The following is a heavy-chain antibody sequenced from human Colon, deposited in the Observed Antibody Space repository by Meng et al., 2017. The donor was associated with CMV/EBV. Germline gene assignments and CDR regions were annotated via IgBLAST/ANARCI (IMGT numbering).Heavy chain of an antibody. D-gene: IGHD6-13*01. Sequence: GGSLRLSCAASGFTFSDYAVHWVRQAPGKGLEWVAHISYDGNHRYYADSMKGRFTISRDNSKNTLYLQVDSLRTEDTATYYCASTRAAAGLDYWGQGTLVTVSS. CDR1: GFTFSDYA. CDR3: ASTRAAAGLDY. J-gene: IGHJ4*02. CDR2: ISYDGNHR. V-gene: IGHV3-30*04.